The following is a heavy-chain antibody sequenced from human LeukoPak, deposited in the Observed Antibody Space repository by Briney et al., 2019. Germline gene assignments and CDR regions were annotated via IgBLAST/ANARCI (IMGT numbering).Heavy chain of an antibody. CDR2: ITGSSNYI. J-gene: IGHJ3*02. D-gene: IGHD3-16*01. Sequence: GGSLRLSCAASGFTFSSYTMHWVRQAPGKGLEWVSSITGSSNYIYYGDSVKGRFTISRDNADNSLFLQMNSLRAEDTALYYCARGPRLDAFDIWGRGTTVTVSS. CDR3: ARGPRLDAFDI. V-gene: IGHV3-21*01. CDR1: GFTFSSYT.